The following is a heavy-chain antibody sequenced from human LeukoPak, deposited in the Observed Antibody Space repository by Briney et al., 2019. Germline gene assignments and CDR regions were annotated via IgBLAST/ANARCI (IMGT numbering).Heavy chain of an antibody. Sequence: GGSLRLSCAASGFTFSSYAMHWVRQVPGKGLEWVGRIKSNTDGGTTDYAAPVKGRFTISGDNSENKVYLQMNSLKTEDTAVYYCTAVDYDYWGQGSLVTVSS. CDR2: IKSNTDGGTT. CDR1: GFTFSSYA. J-gene: IGHJ4*01. D-gene: IGHD4-23*01. CDR3: TAVDYDY. V-gene: IGHV3-15*01.